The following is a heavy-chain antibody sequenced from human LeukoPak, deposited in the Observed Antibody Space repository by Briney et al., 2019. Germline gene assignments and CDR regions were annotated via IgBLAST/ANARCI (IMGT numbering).Heavy chain of an antibody. CDR1: GGSISSYC. D-gene: IGHD3-22*01. J-gene: IGHJ4*02. Sequence: KTSETLSLTCTVSGGSISSYCWNWIRQPPGKGLEWIGYIYYSGSTNYNPSLKSRVTISVDTSKNQFSLKLSSVTAADTAVYYCGRDYYDTSGYPLRYCAYWGQGTLDTVSS. CDR2: IYYSGST. V-gene: IGHV4-59*01. CDR3: GRDYYDTSGYPLRYCAY.